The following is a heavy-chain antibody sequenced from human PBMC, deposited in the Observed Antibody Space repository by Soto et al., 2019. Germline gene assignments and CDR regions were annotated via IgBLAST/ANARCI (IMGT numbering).Heavy chain of an antibody. CDR3: ARERGGGYCSGGSCYEFDP. J-gene: IGHJ5*02. CDR1: GYTFTGYY. CDR2: INPNSGGT. V-gene: IGHV1-2*02. D-gene: IGHD2-15*01. Sequence: QVQLVQSGAEVKKPGASVKVSCKASGYTFTGYYMHWVRQAPGQGLEWMGWINPNSGGTNYAQKFQGRVTMTRDTSISTAYMELSRLGSDDTAVYYCARERGGGYCSGGSCYEFDPWGQGTLVTVSS.